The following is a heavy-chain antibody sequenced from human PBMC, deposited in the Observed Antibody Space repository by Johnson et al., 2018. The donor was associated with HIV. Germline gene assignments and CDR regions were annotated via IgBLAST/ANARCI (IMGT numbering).Heavy chain of an antibody. D-gene: IGHD4-23*01. CDR2: IRFGGGNE. V-gene: IGHV3-30*02. CDR1: GFTFSTYG. CDR3: AKDMGYGDNAGGFDI. J-gene: IGHJ3*02. Sequence: QEQLVESGGGVVQPGVSLRLSCAASGFTFSTYGMHWVRQAPGKGLEWVAFIRFGGGNEYYADSVKGRFTITRDNSKNSLYLQMNSLRAEDTAVYYCAKDMGYGDNAGGFDIWGQGTMVTVSS.